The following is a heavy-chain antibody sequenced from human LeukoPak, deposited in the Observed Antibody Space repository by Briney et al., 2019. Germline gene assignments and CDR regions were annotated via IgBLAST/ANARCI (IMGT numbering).Heavy chain of an antibody. CDR2: ISSSGSTI. CDR1: GFNFSSYE. J-gene: IGHJ6*02. V-gene: IGHV3-48*03. Sequence: GGSLRLSCAASGFNFSSYEMNWVRQAPGKGLEWVSYISSSGSTIYYADSVKGRFTISRDNAKNSLYLQMNSLRAEDTAVYYCASPTTVTTEIGHYYYGMDVWGQGTTVTVSS. D-gene: IGHD4-17*01. CDR3: ASPTTVTTEIGHYYYGMDV.